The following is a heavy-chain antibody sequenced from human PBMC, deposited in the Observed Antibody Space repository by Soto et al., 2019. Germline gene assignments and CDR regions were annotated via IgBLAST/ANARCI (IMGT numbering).Heavy chain of an antibody. D-gene: IGHD5-12*01. CDR1: GFTFSSYG. CDR2: ISYDVSNK. V-gene: IGHV3-30*18. Sequence: GGSLRLSCAASGFTFSSYGMHWVRQAPGKGLEWVAVISYDVSNKYYADSVKGRFTISRDNSKNTLYLQMNSLRAEDTAVYYCAKDLRLDAPDYYYGMDVWGQGTTVTVSS. CDR3: AKDLRLDAPDYYYGMDV. J-gene: IGHJ6*02.